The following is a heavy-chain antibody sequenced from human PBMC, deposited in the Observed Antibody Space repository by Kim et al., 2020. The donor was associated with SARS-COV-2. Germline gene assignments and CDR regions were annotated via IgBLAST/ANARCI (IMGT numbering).Heavy chain of an antibody. CDR1: GFTFSSSD. Sequence: GGSLRLSCAASGFTFSSSDVTWVRQAPGKGLEWVSAIPGGGGNTFYADSVRGRFTISRDDSKNTLYLQMNSLRVEDTAVYYCAKAGAAGGYWYFDLWGRG. J-gene: IGHJ2*01. CDR2: IPGGGGNT. D-gene: IGHD3-16*01. V-gene: IGHV3-23*03. CDR3: AKAGAAGGYWYFDL.